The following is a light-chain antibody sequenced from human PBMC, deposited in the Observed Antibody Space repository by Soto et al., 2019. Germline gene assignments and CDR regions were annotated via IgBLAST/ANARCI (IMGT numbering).Light chain of an antibody. V-gene: IGKV1-5*03. Sequence: IRMTESPSSVSAVLGDRVTITFVXSQGASRWCAWYQQKPGQAPKFLXDKXSTLKRGGPSRLSGSGSGTAFTPTISSLQPDDFANYYCLQDYNDPWTFGQGTKVDIK. J-gene: IGKJ1*01. CDR3: LQDYNDPWT. CDR2: KXS. CDR1: QGASRW.